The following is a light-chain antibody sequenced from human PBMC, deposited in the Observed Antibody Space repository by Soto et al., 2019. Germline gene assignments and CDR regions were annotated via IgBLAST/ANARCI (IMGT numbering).Light chain of an antibody. CDR2: AVS. J-gene: IGKJ5*01. Sequence: DFELTQSPSSLSAFVGETVTISCRASQRIASFLCWYQQKPGTAPKLLVYAVSNLQIGVPSRFSGSGSGTSYTLTISGLQPEDFATYFCQQNFNTPITFGQGTRLE. CDR1: QRIASF. V-gene: IGKV1-39*01. CDR3: QQNFNTPIT.